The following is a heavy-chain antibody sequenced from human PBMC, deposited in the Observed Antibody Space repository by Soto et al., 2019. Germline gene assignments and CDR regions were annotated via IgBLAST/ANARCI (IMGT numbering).Heavy chain of an antibody. Sequence: KPSETLSLTCTFSVGSISSGGYYCSWIRQHPWKGLEWIGYIYYSGSTYYNPSLKSRVTISVDTSKNQFSLKLSSVTAADTAVYYCARAKGAGGDPRSWYFDLWGRGTLVTRSS. J-gene: IGHJ2*01. CDR2: IYYSGST. D-gene: IGHD4-17*01. V-gene: IGHV4-31*03. CDR1: VGSISSGGYY. CDR3: ARAKGAGGDPRSWYFDL.